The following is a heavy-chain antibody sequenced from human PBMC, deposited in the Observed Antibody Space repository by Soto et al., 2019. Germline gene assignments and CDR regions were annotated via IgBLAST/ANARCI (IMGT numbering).Heavy chain of an antibody. CDR2: IIPIFGTA. CDR1: GGTFSSYA. J-gene: IGHJ3*02. Sequence: SVKVSCKASGGTFSSYAISWVRQAPGQGLEWMGGIIPIFGTANYAQKFQGRVTITADESTSTAYMELSSLRSEDTAVYYCARVEEVLRFSDWPPGDIWGQGTMVTVSS. D-gene: IGHD3-3*01. CDR3: ARVEEVLRFSDWPPGDI. V-gene: IGHV1-69*13.